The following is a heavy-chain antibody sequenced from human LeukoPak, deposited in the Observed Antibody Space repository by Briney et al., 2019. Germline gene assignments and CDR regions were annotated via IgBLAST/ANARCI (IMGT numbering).Heavy chain of an antibody. J-gene: IGHJ4*02. CDR3: ARHVYSSGWYATN. Sequence: SETLSLTSTVSGGSISSSSYYWGWIRQPPGKGLEWIGSIYYSGSTYYNPSLKSRVTISVDTSMNQFPLELSSVTAADTAVYYCARHVYSSGWYATNWGQGTLVTVSS. D-gene: IGHD6-19*01. CDR1: GGSISSSSYY. CDR2: IYYSGST. V-gene: IGHV4-39*01.